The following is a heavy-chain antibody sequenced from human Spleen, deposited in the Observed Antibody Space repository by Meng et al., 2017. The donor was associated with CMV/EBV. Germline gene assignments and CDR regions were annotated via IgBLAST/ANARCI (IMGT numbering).Heavy chain of an antibody. D-gene: IGHD2-2*01. CDR2: INSDGRTT. CDR3: ARDLTYCSSLSCPYMDV. CDR1: GSGFIFSSHW. Sequence: GVSLRLSCAASGSGFIFSSHWIHWVRQSPGKGLVWVSRINSDGRTTTYADSVKGRFTISRDNSKNTLALQMNSLRAEDTALYYCARDLTYCSSLSCPYMDVWGQGTTVTVSS. V-gene: IGHV3-74*01. J-gene: IGHJ6*02.